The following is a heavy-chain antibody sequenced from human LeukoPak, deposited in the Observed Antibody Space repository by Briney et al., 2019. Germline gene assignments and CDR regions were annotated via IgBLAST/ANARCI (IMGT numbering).Heavy chain of an antibody. CDR3: ARAGSSWYRGFDP. CDR1: GYTFTGYY. D-gene: IGHD6-13*01. Sequence: ASVKVSCKASGYTFTGYYMHWVRQAPGQGLEWMGWINPNSGGTNYAQKFQGRVTMTRDTSISTAYMELSRLRSDDTAVYYCARAGSSWYRGFDPWGQGTLVTVSS. CDR2: INPNSGGT. J-gene: IGHJ5*02. V-gene: IGHV1-2*02.